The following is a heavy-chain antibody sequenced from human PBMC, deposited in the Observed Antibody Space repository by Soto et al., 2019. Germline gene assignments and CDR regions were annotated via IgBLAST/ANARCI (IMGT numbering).Heavy chain of an antibody. CDR3: AREKWLVRRNDPFDI. CDR1: GYTFINYY. D-gene: IGHD6-19*01. CDR2: INPNGGST. V-gene: IGHV1-46*01. Sequence: ASVKVSCKASGYTFINYYMHWVRQAPGQGPEWMGIINPNGGSTTYAQKFQGRVTLTRDTSTNTVNMELSSLRSEDTAVYYCAREKWLVRRNDPFDIWGQGTMVTVSS. J-gene: IGHJ3*02.